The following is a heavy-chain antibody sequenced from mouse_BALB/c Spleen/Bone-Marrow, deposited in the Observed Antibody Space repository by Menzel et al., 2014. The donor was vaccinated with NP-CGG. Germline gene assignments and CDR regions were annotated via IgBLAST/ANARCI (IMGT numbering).Heavy chain of an antibody. CDR3: ARYDGYFDY. CDR1: GYAFTDYL. CDR2: INPGRGST. Sequence: FPLPESGAALVRPGTSVKVSCKASGYAFTDYLMEWLKQRPGQGLEWIGVINPGRGSTNYNEKFKDKATLTADKSSSTAYMQLSSLTSDDAAVEFCARYDGYFDYWGQGTSRTGSS. J-gene: IGHJ2*03. V-gene: IGHV1-54*01. D-gene: IGHD2-3*01.